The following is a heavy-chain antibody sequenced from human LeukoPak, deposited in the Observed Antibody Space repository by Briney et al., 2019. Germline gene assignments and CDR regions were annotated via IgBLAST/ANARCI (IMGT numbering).Heavy chain of an antibody. J-gene: IGHJ3*01. Sequence: PGGSLRLSCTASGFRFSNYAMNWVRQAPGKGLEWVSVISGGGSSTNYADSVKGRFTISRENSKNTLYLQMNSLRAEDTAVYYCTKVRLLGALDDAFDVWGQGTTVTVSS. CDR2: ISGGGSST. CDR3: TKVRLLGALDDAFDV. D-gene: IGHD7-27*01. V-gene: IGHV3-23*01. CDR1: GFRFSNYA.